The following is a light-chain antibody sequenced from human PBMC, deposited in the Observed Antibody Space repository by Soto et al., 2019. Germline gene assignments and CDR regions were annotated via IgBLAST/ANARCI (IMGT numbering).Light chain of an antibody. CDR1: QSVSSNY. CDR3: QQYGSSLTWT. V-gene: IGKV3-20*01. Sequence: EIVLTQSPGTLSLSPGEIATLSCRASQSVSSNYLAWYQQKPGQAPRLLIYGASSRATGIPDRFSGSGSGTDFTLTISRLEPEDFAVYYCQQYGSSLTWTFGQGNKVDIK. CDR2: GAS. J-gene: IGKJ1*01.